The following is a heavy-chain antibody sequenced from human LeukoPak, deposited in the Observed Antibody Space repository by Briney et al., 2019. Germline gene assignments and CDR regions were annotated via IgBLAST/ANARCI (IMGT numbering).Heavy chain of an antibody. V-gene: IGHV3-23*01. CDR1: GFTFNTYG. D-gene: IGHD3-10*01. CDR3: ARGGVDYYGSETYYLMYYFDY. CDR2: ISGSGGAT. Sequence: GGSLRLSCAASGFTFNTYGMSWVRQAPGKGLEWVSGISGSGGATYYADSVKGRFTISRDDPHNPLYLQMNSLRAEDTAVYFCARGGVDYYGSETYYLMYYFDYWGQGALVTVSS. J-gene: IGHJ4*02.